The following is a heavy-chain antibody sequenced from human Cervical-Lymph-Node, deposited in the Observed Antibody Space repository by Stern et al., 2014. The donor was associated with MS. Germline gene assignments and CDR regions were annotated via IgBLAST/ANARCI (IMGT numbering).Heavy chain of an antibody. CDR3: ARGDDKTSYDY. Sequence: QVQLMQSGAEVKKPGASVKVSCKASGYTFTNTGINWVRLAPGQGPEWMGWVSTYNGNTKYAQKLRGRVTMTTDTSTSTAYMELRSLRSDDTAVYYCARGDDKTSYDYWGQGTLVTVSS. CDR2: VSTYNGNT. V-gene: IGHV1-18*01. CDR1: GYTFTNTG. D-gene: IGHD1-1*01. J-gene: IGHJ4*02.